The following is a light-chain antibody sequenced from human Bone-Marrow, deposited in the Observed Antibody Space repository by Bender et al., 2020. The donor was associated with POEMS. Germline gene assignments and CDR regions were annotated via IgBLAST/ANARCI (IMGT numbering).Light chain of an antibody. Sequence: QSALTQPRSVSGSPGQSVAISCTGTGSDIGGYNYVSWYQQHPGKAPKLIIYEVTKRPSGVPDRFSGSKSGSTASLTISGLQAEDEADYYCTSYAGSSTLIVGGGTKVTVL. CDR3: TSYAGSSTLI. CDR1: GSDIGGYNY. V-gene: IGLV2-11*01. CDR2: EVT. J-gene: IGLJ2*01.